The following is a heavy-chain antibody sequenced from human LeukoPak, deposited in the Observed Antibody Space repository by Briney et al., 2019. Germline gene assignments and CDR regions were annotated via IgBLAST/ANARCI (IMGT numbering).Heavy chain of an antibody. CDR2: INHSGST. Sequence: SETLSLTCAVSGGSISSGGYSWSWIRQPPGKGLEWIGEINHSGSTNYNPSLKSRVTISVDTSKNQFSLKLSSVTAADTAVYYCARWVWRTTYDYWGQGTLVTVSS. J-gene: IGHJ4*02. V-gene: IGHV4-34*01. CDR3: ARWVWRTTYDY. CDR1: GGSISSGGYS. D-gene: IGHD1-1*01.